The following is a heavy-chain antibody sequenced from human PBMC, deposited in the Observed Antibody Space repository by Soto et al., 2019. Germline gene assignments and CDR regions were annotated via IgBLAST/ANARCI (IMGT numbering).Heavy chain of an antibody. D-gene: IGHD5-12*01. Sequence: QVQLVQSGAEVKKPGSSVKVSCKASGGTFSSYAISWVRQAPGQGLEWMGGIIPIFGTANYAQKFQGRVTITADESTSTAYMELSSLRSEDTAVYYCAREPIGSGYDLTNYYYYCGMDVWGQGTTVTVSS. CDR1: GGTFSSYA. J-gene: IGHJ6*02. V-gene: IGHV1-69*01. CDR2: IIPIFGTA. CDR3: AREPIGSGYDLTNYYYYCGMDV.